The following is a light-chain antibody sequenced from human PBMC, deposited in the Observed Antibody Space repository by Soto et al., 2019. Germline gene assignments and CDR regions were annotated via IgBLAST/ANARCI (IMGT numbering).Light chain of an antibody. CDR1: SSNIGAGYD. CDR3: QSYDSSLSVV. CDR2: VNS. Sequence: QSVLTQPPSVSGAPGQRVTISCTGSSSNIGAGYDVHWYQQLPGTAPKLLIYVNSNRPLGVPDRFSGSKSGTSASLAITGLQAEDEADYYCQSYDSSLSVVFGGGPKVTVL. V-gene: IGLV1-40*01. J-gene: IGLJ2*01.